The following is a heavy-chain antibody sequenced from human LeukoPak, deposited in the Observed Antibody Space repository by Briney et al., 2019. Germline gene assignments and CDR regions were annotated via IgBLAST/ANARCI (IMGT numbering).Heavy chain of an antibody. Sequence: SQTLSLTCAISGDSVSSNSAAWNWIRQSPSRGLEWLGRTYYRSKWYNDYAVSVKSRITINPDTSKNQFSPQLNSVTPEDTAVYYCARDRGSSWYSRGGKFDYWGQGTLVTVSS. D-gene: IGHD6-13*01. V-gene: IGHV6-1*01. J-gene: IGHJ4*02. CDR3: ARDRGSSWYSRGGKFDY. CDR1: GDSVSSNSAA. CDR2: TYYRSKWYN.